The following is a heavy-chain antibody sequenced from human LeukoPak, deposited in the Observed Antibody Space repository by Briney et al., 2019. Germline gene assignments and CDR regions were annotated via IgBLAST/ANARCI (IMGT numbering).Heavy chain of an antibody. V-gene: IGHV4-59*01. D-gene: IGHD4-17*01. J-gene: IGHJ4*02. CDR2: IYSSGST. Sequence: SETLSLTCTVSGVSISSYYWSWIRQPPGKGLEWIGHIYSSGSTSYNPSLKSRVRTSVDTSKNQFSLKLTSVTAADTAVYYCARGSWAYGTFAFDYWGQGTLVTVSS. CDR3: ARGSWAYGTFAFDY. CDR1: GVSISSYY.